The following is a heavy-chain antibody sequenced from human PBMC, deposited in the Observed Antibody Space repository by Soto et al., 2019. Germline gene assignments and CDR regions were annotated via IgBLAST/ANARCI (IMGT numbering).Heavy chain of an antibody. J-gene: IGHJ5*02. Sequence: SETLSLTCNVSDDSLSTYYWSLIRQPAGKGLEWIGRIYASGSTNYNPSLKGRVSMSVDTSKKQFSLRMISVTAADTAMYYCARSAIPRGGWFRPWGQGVMVTVSS. CDR2: IYASGST. V-gene: IGHV4-4*07. CDR1: DDSLSTYY. CDR3: ARSAIPRGGWFRP. D-gene: IGHD2-21*01.